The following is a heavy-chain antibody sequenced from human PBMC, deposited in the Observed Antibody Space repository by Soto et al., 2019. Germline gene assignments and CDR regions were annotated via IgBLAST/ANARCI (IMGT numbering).Heavy chain of an antibody. J-gene: IGHJ5*02. CDR2: IKQDGSET. Sequence: PGGSLRLSCAASGFFFSAYCMSWVRQAPGKGLEWVASIKQDGSETYYLDSVKGRFTFSRDNAKNSLDLQMSRLRAEDTAVHYSARGPEGFHPISNNWFDPWGQGTPVTVSS. CDR1: GFFFSAYC. CDR3: ARGPEGFHPISNNWFDP. D-gene: IGHD3-10*01. V-gene: IGHV3-7*01.